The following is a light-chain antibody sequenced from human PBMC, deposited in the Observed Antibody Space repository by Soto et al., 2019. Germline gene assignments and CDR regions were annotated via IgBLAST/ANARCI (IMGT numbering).Light chain of an antibody. CDR2: QTS. Sequence: IVLTQAPATLSSFPGDMVTLSFRASQYINTRLAWYQHRPGQAPRLLIYQTSIRAAGIPARFSASGSGTDFTLTISDVQPEDFALYYCHQRQSWPRTFGQGTKVDIK. J-gene: IGKJ1*01. CDR3: HQRQSWPRT. V-gene: IGKV3-11*01. CDR1: QYINTR.